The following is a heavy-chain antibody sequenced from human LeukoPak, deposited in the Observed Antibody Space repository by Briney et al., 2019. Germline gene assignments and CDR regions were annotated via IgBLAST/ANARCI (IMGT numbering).Heavy chain of an antibody. D-gene: IGHD3-10*01. CDR1: GFTFSSYG. Sequence: PGGSLRLSCAASGFTFSSYGMHWVRQAPGKGLEWVAVIWYDGSNKYYADSVKGRFTISRDNSKNTLYLQMNSLRAEDTAVYYCARELRLRGYFDYWGQGTLVTVSS. J-gene: IGHJ4*02. V-gene: IGHV3-33*01. CDR2: IWYDGSNK. CDR3: ARELRLRGYFDY.